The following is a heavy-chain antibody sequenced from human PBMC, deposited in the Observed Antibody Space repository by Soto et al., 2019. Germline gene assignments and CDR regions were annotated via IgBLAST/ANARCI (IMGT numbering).Heavy chain of an antibody. CDR3: ARAGAPHTLDY. Sequence: PGGSLRLSCAASGFTFSSYAMHWVRQAPGKGLEWVAVISYDGSNKYYADSVKGRFTISRDNSKNTLYLQMNSLRAEDTAVYYCARAGAPHTLDYWGQGTLVTVSS. J-gene: IGHJ4*02. V-gene: IGHV3-30-3*01. CDR1: GFTFSSYA. D-gene: IGHD3-10*01. CDR2: ISYDGSNK.